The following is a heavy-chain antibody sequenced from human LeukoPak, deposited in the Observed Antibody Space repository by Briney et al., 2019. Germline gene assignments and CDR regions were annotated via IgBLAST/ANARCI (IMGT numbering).Heavy chain of an antibody. CDR1: GFTFSTYA. J-gene: IGHJ5*02. CDR2: ISGSGGTT. D-gene: IGHD3-10*01. CDR3: AKVGITLVRGVIIPNWFDP. Sequence: PGGPLRLSCAASGFTFSTYAMSWVRQAPGKGLEWVSAISGSGGTTYYADSMKGRFTISRDNSKNTLYLQMNSLRADDTAVYYCAKVGITLVRGVIIPNWFDPWGQGTLVTVSS. V-gene: IGHV3-23*01.